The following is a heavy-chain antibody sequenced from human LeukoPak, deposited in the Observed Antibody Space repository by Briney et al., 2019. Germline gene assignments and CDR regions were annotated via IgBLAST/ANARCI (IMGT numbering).Heavy chain of an antibody. J-gene: IGHJ5*01. CDR3: ARHQMNYDLWSGYYRGFDS. Sequence: GESLKISCKGFEYSFTSHWIGWVRQKPGKGLEWMAIIYPGDSESGYNPSFQGQVTISADKSINTAYLQWRSLKASDTAMYYCARHQMNYDLWSGYYRGFDSWGQGTLVTVSS. D-gene: IGHD3-3*01. CDR2: IYPGDSES. CDR1: EYSFTSHW. V-gene: IGHV5-51*01.